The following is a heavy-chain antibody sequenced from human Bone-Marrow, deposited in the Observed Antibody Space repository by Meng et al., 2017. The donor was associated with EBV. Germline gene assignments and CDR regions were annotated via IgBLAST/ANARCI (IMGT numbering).Heavy chain of an antibody. Sequence: PPQHWGARPLKPSEAPSHTCTLYRGSFRGYTLIWIRQPPGNGLAPIGTINHIAITNYNPSHKCRVTISVDTSKNQFSLKLSSVTAADTAVYYCARVGTYYDFWSGSASDYYFDYWGQGTLVTVSS. CDR1: RGSFRGYT. CDR2: INHIAIT. J-gene: IGHJ4*02. CDR3: ARVGTYYDFWSGSASDYYFDY. V-gene: IGHV4-34*01. D-gene: IGHD3-3*01.